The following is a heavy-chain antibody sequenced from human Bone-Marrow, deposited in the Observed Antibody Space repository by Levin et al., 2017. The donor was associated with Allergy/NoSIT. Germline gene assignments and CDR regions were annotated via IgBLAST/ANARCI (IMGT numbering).Heavy chain of an antibody. D-gene: IGHD6-13*01. CDR1: GFTFSSYS. J-gene: IGHJ4*02. V-gene: IGHV3-21*01. CDR3: ARGGAAAGFDY. Sequence: GGSLRLSCAASGFTFSSYSMNWVRQAPGKGLEWVSSISSSSSYIYYADSVKGRFTISRDNAKNSLYLQMNSLRAEDTAVYYCARGGAAAGFDYWGQGTLVTVSS. CDR2: ISSSSSYI.